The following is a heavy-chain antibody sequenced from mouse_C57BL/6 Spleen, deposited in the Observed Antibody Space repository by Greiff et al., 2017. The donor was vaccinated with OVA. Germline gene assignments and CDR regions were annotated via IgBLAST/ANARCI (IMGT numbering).Heavy chain of an antibody. D-gene: IGHD1-1*01. CDR2: IYPGDGDT. V-gene: IGHV1-82*01. J-gene: IGHJ2*01. CDR1: GYAFSSSW. CDR3: ARSRVITTGDFDY. Sequence: QVHVKQSGPELVKPGASVKISCKASGYAFSSSWMNWVKQRPGKGLEWIGRIYPGDGDTNYNGKFKGKATLTADKSSSTAYMQLSSLTSEDSAVYFWARSRVITTGDFDYWGQGTTLTVSS.